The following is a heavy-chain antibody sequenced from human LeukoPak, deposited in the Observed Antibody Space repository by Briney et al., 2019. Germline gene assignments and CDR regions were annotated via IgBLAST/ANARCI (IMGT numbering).Heavy chain of an antibody. CDR1: GFTFSSYE. V-gene: IGHV3-48*03. Sequence: GGSLRLSCAASGFTFSSYEMNWVRQAPGKGLEWVSYISSSGSTIYYADSVKGRFTISRDNAKNSLYLQMNSLRAEDTAVYYCAKETNMIRFDYWGQGTLVTVSS. CDR3: AKETNMIRFDY. D-gene: IGHD3-22*01. J-gene: IGHJ4*02. CDR2: ISSSGSTI.